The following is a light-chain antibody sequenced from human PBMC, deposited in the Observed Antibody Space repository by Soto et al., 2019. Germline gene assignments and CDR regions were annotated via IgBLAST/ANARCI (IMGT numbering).Light chain of an antibody. CDR2: EGS. CDR1: SSDVGSYNL. Sequence: QLVLTQPASVSGSPGQSITISCTGTSSDVGSYNLVSWCQQHPGKAPKLMIYEGSKRPSGVSNRFSGSKSGNTASLTISGLQAEDEADYYCCSYAGSGTWVFGGGTKLTVL. CDR3: CSYAGSGTWV. J-gene: IGLJ3*02. V-gene: IGLV2-23*01.